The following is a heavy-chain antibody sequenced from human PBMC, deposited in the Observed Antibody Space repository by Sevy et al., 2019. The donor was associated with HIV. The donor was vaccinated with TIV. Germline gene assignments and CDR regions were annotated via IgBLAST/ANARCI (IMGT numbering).Heavy chain of an antibody. J-gene: IGHJ4*02. CDR3: ARRYSSSPLDY. V-gene: IGHV4-39*01. D-gene: IGHD6-13*01. CDR2: IYYSGST. CDR1: GGSISSSSYY. Sequence: SETLSLTCTVSGGSISSSSYYWGWIRQPPGKGLEWIGSIYYSGSTYYNPSLKSRVTISVDTSNNQFSLKLSSVTAADTAVYHCARRYSSSPLDYWGQGTLVTVSS.